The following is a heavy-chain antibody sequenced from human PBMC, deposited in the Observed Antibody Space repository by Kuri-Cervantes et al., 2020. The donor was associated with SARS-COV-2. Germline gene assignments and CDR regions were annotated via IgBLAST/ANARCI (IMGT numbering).Heavy chain of an antibody. V-gene: IGHV4-38-2*02. D-gene: IGHD3-16*01. CDR3: ARDGHSYDYYYHYFYMDV. CDR2: IYHSGST. Sequence: TLSLTCAVSGYSISSGYYWGWIRQPPGKGLEWIGSIYHSGSTYYNPSLKSRVTISVDTSKNQFSLKLSSATATDTAVYYCARDGHSYDYYYHYFYMDVWGKGTTVTVSS. CDR1: GYSISSGYY. J-gene: IGHJ6*03.